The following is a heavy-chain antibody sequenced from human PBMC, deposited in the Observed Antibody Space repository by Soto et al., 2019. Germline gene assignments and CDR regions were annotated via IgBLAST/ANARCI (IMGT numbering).Heavy chain of an antibody. J-gene: IGHJ4*02. V-gene: IGHV3-7*01. CDR3: AARRRTDYGDY. CDR2: IKEDGSEK. D-gene: IGHD1-1*01. CDR1: GFTFSNYW. Sequence: EVQLVESGGGLVQPGGSLRLSCAASGFTFSNYWMSWVRQSPGKGLEWVANIKEDGSEKYYVDSVKGRFTISRDNAKNSLYLQMNSLRAEDTAVCYCAARRRTDYGDYWGQGTLLTVSS.